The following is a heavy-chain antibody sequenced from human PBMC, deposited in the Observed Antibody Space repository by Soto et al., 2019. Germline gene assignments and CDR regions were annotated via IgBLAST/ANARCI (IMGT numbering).Heavy chain of an antibody. V-gene: IGHV4-59*01. CDR2: AYYSGDT. CDR1: GGSISRYY. Sequence: LSLTCSVSGGSISRYYWSWIRQPPGKGLEWIGYAYYSGDTGYNPSLKSRVTMAVDTSKNQVFLKLSSVTAADTAVYYCARDRSTYGGGGTGEVKENWFDPWGQGALVTVSS. CDR3: ARDRSTYGGGGTGEVKENWFDP. J-gene: IGHJ5*02. D-gene: IGHD2-8*01.